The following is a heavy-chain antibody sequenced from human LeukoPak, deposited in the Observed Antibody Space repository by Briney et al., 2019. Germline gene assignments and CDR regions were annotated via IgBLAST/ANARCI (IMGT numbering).Heavy chain of an antibody. V-gene: IGHV3-23*01. J-gene: IGHJ4*02. CDR1: GFTFSGYS. CDR2: ITGSGGTT. D-gene: IGHD7-27*01. CDR3: AKDGNWARFEN. Sequence: GGSLRLSCAASGFTFSGYSMNWVRQAPGKGLEWVSGITGSGGTTYYADSVKGRFTISRDNSKNTLYPQMNSPRAEDTAAYYCAKDGNWARFENWGQGTLVTVSS.